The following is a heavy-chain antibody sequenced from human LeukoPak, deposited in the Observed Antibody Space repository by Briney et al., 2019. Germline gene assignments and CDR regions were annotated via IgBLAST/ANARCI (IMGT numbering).Heavy chain of an antibody. Sequence: GGSLRLSCAASGFTFSSYWMNWVRQAPGKGLVWVSRIASDGSSTTYADSVKGRFSISRDNSRNTLYLQMNSLRAEDTALYYCVKGDNNILTGYYNSFDYWGQGTLVTVSS. V-gene: IGHV3-74*01. CDR1: GFTFSSYW. J-gene: IGHJ4*02. D-gene: IGHD3-9*01. CDR3: VKGDNNILTGYYNSFDY. CDR2: IASDGSST.